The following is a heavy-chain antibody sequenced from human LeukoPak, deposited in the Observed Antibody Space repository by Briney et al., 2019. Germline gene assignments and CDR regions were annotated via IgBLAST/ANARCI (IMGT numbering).Heavy chain of an antibody. V-gene: IGHV3-48*04. CDR2: ISSSSSTI. CDR3: ARDFSPFGGVIAHLGY. Sequence: GGSLRLSCAASGFTFSSYSMNWVRQAPGKGLEWVSYISSSSSTIYYADSVKGRFTISRDNAKNSLYLQMNSLRAEDTAVYYCARDFSPFGGVIAHLGYWGQGTLVTVSS. J-gene: IGHJ4*02. CDR1: GFTFSSYS. D-gene: IGHD3-16*02.